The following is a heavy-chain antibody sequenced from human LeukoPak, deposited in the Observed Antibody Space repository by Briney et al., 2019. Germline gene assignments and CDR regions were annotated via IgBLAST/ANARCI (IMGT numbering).Heavy chain of an antibody. Sequence: SETLSLTCAVYGGSFSGYYWSWIRQPPGKGLEWIGEINHSGSTNYNPSLKSRVTISVDTSKNQFSLKLSSVTAADTAVYYCARGYSGYDYNYFDYWGQGTLVTVSS. CDR1: GGSFSGYY. V-gene: IGHV4-34*01. J-gene: IGHJ4*02. CDR2: INHSGST. D-gene: IGHD5-12*01. CDR3: ARGYSGYDYNYFDY.